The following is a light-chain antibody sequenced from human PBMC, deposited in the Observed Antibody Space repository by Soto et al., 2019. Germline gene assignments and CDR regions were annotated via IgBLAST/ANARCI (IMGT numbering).Light chain of an antibody. CDR1: SSDVDGYNY. CDR2: EVN. J-gene: IGLJ1*01. V-gene: IGLV2-8*01. CDR3: SSYGGYNNVV. Sequence: QSALTQPPSASGSPGQSVTISCTGTSSDVDGYNYVSWFQQHPGKAPKLIIHEVNQRPSWVPDRFSGSKSGNTASLTVSGLQAEDEGTYYCSSYGGYNNVVFGTGTKVTVL.